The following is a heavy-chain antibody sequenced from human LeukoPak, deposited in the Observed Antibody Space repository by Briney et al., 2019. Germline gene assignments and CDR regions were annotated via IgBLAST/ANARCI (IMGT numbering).Heavy chain of an antibody. Sequence: ASVKVSCKASGYTFTSYYMHWVRQAPGQGLEWMGIINPSGGSTSYAQKFQGRVTMTRDTSTSTVYMELSSLRSEDTAVYYCARQLCFNYDFWSGYYPTELDYWGQGTLVTVSS. J-gene: IGHJ4*02. CDR2: INPSGGST. CDR3: ARQLCFNYDFWSGYYPTELDY. CDR1: GYTFTSYY. V-gene: IGHV1-46*01. D-gene: IGHD3-3*01.